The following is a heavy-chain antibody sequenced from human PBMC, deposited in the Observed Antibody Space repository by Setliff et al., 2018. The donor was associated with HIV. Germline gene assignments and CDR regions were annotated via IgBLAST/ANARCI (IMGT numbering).Heavy chain of an antibody. V-gene: IGHV4-38-2*02. Sequence: KTSETLSLTCDVSDFSLSGDYWAWLRLSPGRGLEWIGTIYYTGRTYYNPSLRSRLSISVETSKNQFSLKLSSVTAADTAVYYCARDRVMSAVKFWYFDLWGRGTLVTVSS. D-gene: IGHD2-8*01. CDR3: ARDRVMSAVKFWYFDL. J-gene: IGHJ2*01. CDR1: DFSLSGDY. CDR2: IYYTGRT.